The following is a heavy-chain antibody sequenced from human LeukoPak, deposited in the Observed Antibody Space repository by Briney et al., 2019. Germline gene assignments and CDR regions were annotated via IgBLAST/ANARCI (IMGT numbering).Heavy chain of an antibody. D-gene: IGHD3-16*01. CDR1: GFTFSSYW. CDR3: ARGGGLDV. Sequence: GGSLRLSCAASGFTFSSYWMNWDRQAQGKGLEWVASINHNGNVNYYVDSVKGRFTISRDNAKNSLYLQMSNLRAEDTAVYFCARGGGLDVWGQGATVTVSS. CDR2: INHNGNVN. V-gene: IGHV3-7*03. J-gene: IGHJ6*02.